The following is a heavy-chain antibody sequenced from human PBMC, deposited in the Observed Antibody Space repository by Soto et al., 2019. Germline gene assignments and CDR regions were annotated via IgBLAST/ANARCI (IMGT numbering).Heavy chain of an antibody. Sequence: LRLSCAASGFTFSSYSMNWVRQAPGKGLEWVSSISSSSSYIYYADSVKGRFTISRDNAKNSLYLQMNSLRAEDTAVYYCARDPNIVLMVYAPIYWYFDLWGRGTLVTVSS. V-gene: IGHV3-21*01. CDR1: GFTFSSYS. CDR2: ISSSSSYI. J-gene: IGHJ2*01. D-gene: IGHD2-8*01. CDR3: ARDPNIVLMVYAPIYWYFDL.